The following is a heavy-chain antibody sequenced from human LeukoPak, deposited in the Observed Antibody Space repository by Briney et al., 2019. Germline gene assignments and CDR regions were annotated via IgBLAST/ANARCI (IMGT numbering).Heavy chain of an antibody. CDR1: GFFFSSYA. J-gene: IGHJ4*02. V-gene: IGHV3-30*04. D-gene: IGHD6-6*01. Sequence: GRSLRLSCAASGFFFSSYAMHWVRQAPGKGLDWVAVISFDGSNKYHADSVRGRFTISRDNSRNTLYLQMNSLTVEDTAMYYCAKGVPGYYSSSSAAFDHWGQGSLVTVSS. CDR2: ISFDGSNK. CDR3: AKGVPGYYSSSSAAFDH.